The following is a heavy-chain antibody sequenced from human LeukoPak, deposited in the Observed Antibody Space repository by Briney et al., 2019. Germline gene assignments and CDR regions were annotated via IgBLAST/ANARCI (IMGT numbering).Heavy chain of an antibody. CDR1: GGSFSGYY. V-gene: IGHV4-34*01. J-gene: IGHJ4*02. CDR2: INHSGST. CDR3: AHSPARGVQSAY. D-gene: IGHD2-15*01. Sequence: PSETLSLTCAVYGGSFSGYYWSWIRQPPGKGLEWIGEINHSGSTNYNPSLKSQVTISVDTSKNQFSLKLSSVTAADTAVYYCAHSPARGVQSAYWGQGTLVTVSS.